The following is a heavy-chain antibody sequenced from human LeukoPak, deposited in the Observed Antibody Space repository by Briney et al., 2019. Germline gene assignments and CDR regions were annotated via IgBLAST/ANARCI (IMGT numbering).Heavy chain of an antibody. CDR2: IIPGGSET. D-gene: IGHD2-8*02. CDR1: GYSFTNYY. J-gene: IGHJ4*02. Sequence: GESLKISCKGSGYSFTNYYISWVRQMPGKGLEWMGFIIPGGSETKYSPSFQGQGTTSSGKTVITAYLQWISRRAADAARCYCARPGYWSRYIDYWGQGTLVTVSS. CDR3: ARPGYWSRYIDY. V-gene: IGHV5-51*01.